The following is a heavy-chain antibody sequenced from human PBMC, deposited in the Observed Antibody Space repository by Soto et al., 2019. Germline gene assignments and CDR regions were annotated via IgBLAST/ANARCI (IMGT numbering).Heavy chain of an antibody. CDR1: GDSISIYY. J-gene: IGHJ4*02. CDR3: ARHGVSGSYYYLFDN. V-gene: IGHV4-59*08. Sequence: PSGTLSLTCTVSGDSISIYYWSWILQPQGKGLEWIGYIYYIGNTNYNPSLKSRVTISVDTSKNQFSLKLSSVTAADTAVYYCARHGVSGSYYYLFDNWGQGTLVTVSS. CDR2: IYYIGNT. D-gene: IGHD1-26*01.